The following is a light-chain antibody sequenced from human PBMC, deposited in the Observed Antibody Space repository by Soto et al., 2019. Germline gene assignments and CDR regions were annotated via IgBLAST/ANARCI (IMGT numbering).Light chain of an antibody. Sequence: QSVLTQPPSVSGAPGQRVTISCTGSSSNIGAGYDVHWYQQLPGTAPKLLLYGNSNRPSGVPDRFSGSKSGTSASLAITGLQAEDEADYYCQSYDSSMSGLVFGTGTKRTVL. V-gene: IGLV1-40*01. J-gene: IGLJ1*01. CDR1: SSNIGAGYD. CDR3: QSYDSSMSGLV. CDR2: GNS.